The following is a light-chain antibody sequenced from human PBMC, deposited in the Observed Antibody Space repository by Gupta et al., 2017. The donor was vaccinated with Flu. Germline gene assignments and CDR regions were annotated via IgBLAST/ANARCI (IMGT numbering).Light chain of an antibody. CDR1: TSNIGGNE. V-gene: IGLV1-44*01. J-gene: IGLJ1*01. CDR2: VNN. Sequence: VATTSTGSTSNIGGNEENCYQQLPGTAPNLLLYVNNKRRSGAPARFSGSKSGTSASLAISGLQSEEEADYYCEAWEDSLSGHYVFGSGTKVTVL. CDR3: EAWEDSLSGHYV.